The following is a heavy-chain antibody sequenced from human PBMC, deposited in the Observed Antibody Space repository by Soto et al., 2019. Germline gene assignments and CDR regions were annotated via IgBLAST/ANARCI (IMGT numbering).Heavy chain of an antibody. CDR1: GFTVTDNY. J-gene: IGHJ6*02. V-gene: IGHV3-53*02. CDR3: ARKPPSAIQGWAFGMAV. CDR2: TVIGGGT. Sequence: EVQLVETGGGLIQPGGSLRLSCAASGFTVTDNYIIWVRQPPGKGLEWVSTTVIGGGTNYADTVKGRFTVSRDNSKNTLYLQMNNLRVEDTAVYYCARKPPSAIQGWAFGMAVWGQGTTVFVSS. D-gene: IGHD2-2*01.